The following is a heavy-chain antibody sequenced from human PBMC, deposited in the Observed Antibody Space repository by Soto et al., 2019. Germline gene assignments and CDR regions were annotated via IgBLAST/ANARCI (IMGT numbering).Heavy chain of an antibody. D-gene: IGHD2-2*01. Sequence: GGSLRLSCAASGFTFSSYGMHWVRQAPGKGLEWVAVISYDGSNKYYADSVKGRFTISRDNSKNTLYLQMNSLRAEDTAVYYCAKDRQRGNYCSSTSCYLNYFDYWGQGTLVTVSS. CDR1: GFTFSSYG. CDR3: AKDRQRGNYCSSTSCYLNYFDY. CDR2: ISYDGSNK. J-gene: IGHJ4*02. V-gene: IGHV3-30*18.